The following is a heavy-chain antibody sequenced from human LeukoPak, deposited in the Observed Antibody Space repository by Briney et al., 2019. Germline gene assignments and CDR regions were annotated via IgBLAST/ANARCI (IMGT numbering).Heavy chain of an antibody. V-gene: IGHV4-59*08. CDR1: GGSISSYY. Sequence: SETLSLTCTVSGGSISSYYWSWIRQPPGKGLEWIGYIYYSGSTNYNPSLKSRVTISVDTSKNQFSLKLSSVTAADTAVYYCARHTGYDSTIDYWGQGTMVTVSS. J-gene: IGHJ4*02. CDR3: ARHTGYDSTIDY. CDR2: IYYSGST. D-gene: IGHD5-12*01.